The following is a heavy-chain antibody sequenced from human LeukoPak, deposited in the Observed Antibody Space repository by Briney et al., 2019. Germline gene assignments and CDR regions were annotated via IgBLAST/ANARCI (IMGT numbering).Heavy chain of an antibody. CDR1: GFTSSSYA. CDR3: ARERRTVTTLDY. CDR2: ISYDGSNT. V-gene: IGHV3-30-3*01. D-gene: IGHD4-17*01. Sequence: PGGSLRLSCAASGFTSSSYAIHWVRQAPGKGVEWVAGISYDGSNTYYADSVKGRFTTSRDSSKNTVYLQMSSLRAEDTAVYYCARERRTVTTLDYWGQGTLVTVST. J-gene: IGHJ4*02.